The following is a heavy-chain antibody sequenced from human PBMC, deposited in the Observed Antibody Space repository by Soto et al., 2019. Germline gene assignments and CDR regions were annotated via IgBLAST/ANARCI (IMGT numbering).Heavy chain of an antibody. CDR2: IYYTGST. Sequence: QVQLQESGPGLVKPSQTLSLTCTVSGGSISSASFYWGWIRQRPGKGLEWIGYIYYTGSTYYNPSLKSRVTISVDTSKNQISLKLTSLTAADTAVYYCARDGVDVSSFYYYGMDVWGQGTTVTVSS. D-gene: IGHD6-6*01. V-gene: IGHV4-31*03. CDR3: ARDGVDVSSFYYYGMDV. J-gene: IGHJ6*02. CDR1: GGSISSASFY.